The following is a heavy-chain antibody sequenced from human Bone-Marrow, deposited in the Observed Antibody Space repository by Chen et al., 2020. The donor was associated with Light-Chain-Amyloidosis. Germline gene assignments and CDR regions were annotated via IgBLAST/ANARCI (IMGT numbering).Heavy chain of an antibody. CDR3: VKDIEQYQLLFGLGY. Sequence: EVQLVESGGVVVQPGGSMRLPCADSGFPFDDFTMHWVRQVPGKGLEWVSLISWDGRSTYYADSVKGRFTISRDNSKNSLYLQMNSLRTEDTALYYCVKDIEQYQLLFGLGYWGQGTLVTVSS. CDR1: GFPFDDFT. V-gene: IGHV3-43*01. CDR2: ISWDGRST. J-gene: IGHJ4*02. D-gene: IGHD2-2*01.